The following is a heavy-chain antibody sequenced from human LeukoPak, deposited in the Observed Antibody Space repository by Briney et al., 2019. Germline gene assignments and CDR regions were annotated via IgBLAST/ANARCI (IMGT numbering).Heavy chain of an antibody. J-gene: IGHJ4*02. Sequence: PGRSLRLSCAAYGFTFSTYVMHWVRQGPGKGLEWVAVISYDGSNKYYADSVKGRFTVSRDNSKSTLFLQMNSLRPEDTAVYYCARGRYSYGYVDYWGQGTLVTVSS. D-gene: IGHD5-18*01. CDR1: GFTFSTYV. V-gene: IGHV3-30-3*01. CDR3: ARGRYSYGYVDY. CDR2: ISYDGSNK.